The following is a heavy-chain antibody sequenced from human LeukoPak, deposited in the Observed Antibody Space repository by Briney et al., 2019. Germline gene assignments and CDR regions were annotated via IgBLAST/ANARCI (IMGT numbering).Heavy chain of an antibody. CDR3: AKVAKYYYGSETYYFFEH. Sequence: GGSLRLSCAASRFTFSNYAMSWGRKAPGKGLEWVSSIRDSAYRTYYADSVKGRFTISRDNSKNTLYLQMNSLRVEDTAVYYCAKVAKYYYGSETYYFFEHWGQGTPVTASS. CDR1: RFTFSNYA. V-gene: IGHV3-23*01. D-gene: IGHD3-10*01. CDR2: IRDSAYRT. J-gene: IGHJ4*02.